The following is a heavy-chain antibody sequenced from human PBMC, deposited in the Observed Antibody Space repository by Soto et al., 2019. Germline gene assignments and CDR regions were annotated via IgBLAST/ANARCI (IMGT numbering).Heavy chain of an antibody. CDR3: ARYIPGVRYYGMDV. Sequence: VQLLESGGGLVQPGGSLRLSCVASGFTFSSYAMKWVRQAPGKGLEWVSLIGESGTPTYYADSVKGRFTISRDNSGNTLFLEMYSLRAEDTAVYYCARYIPGVRYYGMDVWGQGTTVTVSS. CDR1: GFTFSSYA. J-gene: IGHJ6*02. D-gene: IGHD2-2*01. CDR2: IGESGTPT. V-gene: IGHV3-23*01.